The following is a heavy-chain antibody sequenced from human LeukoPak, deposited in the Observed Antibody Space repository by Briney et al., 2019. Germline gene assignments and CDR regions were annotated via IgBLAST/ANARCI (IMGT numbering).Heavy chain of an antibody. Sequence: ASVKVSCKASGYTFTSYGISWVRQAPGQGLEWMGWINPNSGGTNYAQKFQGRVTMTRDTSISTAYMELSRLRSDDTAVYYCARRYNWNYRFDPWGQGTLVTVSS. D-gene: IGHD1-7*01. V-gene: IGHV1-2*02. CDR1: GYTFTSYG. J-gene: IGHJ5*02. CDR3: ARRYNWNYRFDP. CDR2: INPNSGGT.